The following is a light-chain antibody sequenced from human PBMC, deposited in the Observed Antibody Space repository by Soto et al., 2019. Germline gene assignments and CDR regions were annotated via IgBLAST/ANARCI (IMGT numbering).Light chain of an antibody. CDR3: QQSYSSPLA. CDR1: QSIRFH. J-gene: IGKJ4*01. Sequence: DIQVTQYPSSLSASVGDRVTVTCRASQSIRFHLHWYQQKPGKAPKILIYGASSLQSGVPSRFSGSGSETTFNLTISSRQPEDFANYFCQQSYSSPLAFGGGTKVEI. CDR2: GAS. V-gene: IGKV1-39*01.